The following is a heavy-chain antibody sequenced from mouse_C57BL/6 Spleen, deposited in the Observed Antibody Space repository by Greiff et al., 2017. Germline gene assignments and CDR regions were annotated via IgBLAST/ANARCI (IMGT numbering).Heavy chain of an antibody. CDR3: ARSQLRLRGLVDD. D-gene: IGHD3-2*02. CDR2: IDPSDSYT. CDR1: GYTFTSYW. V-gene: IGHV1-50*01. Sequence: VQLQQPGAELVKPGASVKLSCKASGYTFTSYWMQWVKQRPGQGLEWIGEIDPSDSYTNYNQKFKGKATLTVDTSSSTAYMQLSSLTSEDAAVYYCARSQLRLRGLVDDWGQGTTLTVSS. J-gene: IGHJ2*01.